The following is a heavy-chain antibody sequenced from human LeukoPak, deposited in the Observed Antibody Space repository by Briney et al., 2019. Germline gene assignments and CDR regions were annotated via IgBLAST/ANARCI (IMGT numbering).Heavy chain of an antibody. J-gene: IGHJ4*02. D-gene: IGHD4-17*01. V-gene: IGHV3-23*03. CDR1: GFTFDDYA. Sequence: ESLRLSCAASGFTFDDYAMHWVRQAPGKGPEWVSVISSDGTINYADSVKGRFTISRDNSKNTLSLQMNSLRAEDTAVYYCVSGHYGDYVEDYWGQGTLVTVSS. CDR2: ISSDGTI. CDR3: VSGHYGDYVEDY.